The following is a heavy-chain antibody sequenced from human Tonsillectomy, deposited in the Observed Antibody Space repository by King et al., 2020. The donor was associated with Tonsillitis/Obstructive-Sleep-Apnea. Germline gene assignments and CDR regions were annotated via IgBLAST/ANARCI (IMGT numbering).Heavy chain of an antibody. D-gene: IGHD1-20*01. Sequence: VQLVESGGGLVQPGRSPRLSCAASEFTFDDYAMHWVRQAPGKGLEWVSGISWNGGSIGYADSVKGRFTISRDNAKNSLYLQMNSLRTEDTALYYCSKDKGYNWNDVVSFDYWGQGTLVTVSS. CDR1: EFTFDDYA. CDR2: ISWNGGSI. CDR3: SKDKGYNWNDVVSFDY. V-gene: IGHV3-9*01. J-gene: IGHJ4*02.